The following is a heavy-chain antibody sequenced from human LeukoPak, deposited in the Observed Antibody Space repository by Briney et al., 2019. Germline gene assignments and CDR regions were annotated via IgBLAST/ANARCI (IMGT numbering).Heavy chain of an antibody. CDR1: GGSINDYY. D-gene: IGHD3-10*01. V-gene: IGHV4-59*01. Sequence: PSETLSLTCTVSGGSINDYYWTWIRQPPGKGLEWIGYIYYSGSTNYNPSLKSRVTISLDTPKNQFSPKLSSVTAADTAIYYCARIYGSYSSDYWGQGTLVTVSS. CDR3: ARIYGSYSSDY. J-gene: IGHJ4*02. CDR2: IYYSGST.